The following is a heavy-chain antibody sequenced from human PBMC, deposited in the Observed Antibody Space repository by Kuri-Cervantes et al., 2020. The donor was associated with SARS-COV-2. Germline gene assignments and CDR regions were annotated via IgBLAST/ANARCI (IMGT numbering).Heavy chain of an antibody. V-gene: IGHV4-34*01. J-gene: IGHJ3*02. CDR3: ARASTTIYGVLIMLFASNAFAI. Sequence: SQTLSLTCALYGGSFSGFYWSWIRQTSGKGLEWIGEINHSGSANYNPSLKSRVTISVDTSKNQFSLKLSSVTAADTAVYYCARASTTIYGVLIMLFASNAFAIWGQGTLVTVSS. CDR2: INHSGSA. D-gene: IGHD3-3*01. CDR1: GGSFSGFY.